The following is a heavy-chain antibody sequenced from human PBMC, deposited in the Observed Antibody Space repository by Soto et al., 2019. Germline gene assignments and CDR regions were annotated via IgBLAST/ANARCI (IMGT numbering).Heavy chain of an antibody. CDR1: GFTFSTYA. J-gene: IGHJ4*02. V-gene: IGHV3-23*01. D-gene: IGHD3-16*01. CDR2: ISGSGGST. Sequence: EVQLLESGGGLVQPGGSLRLSCAASGFTFSTYAMNWVRQAPGKGLEWVSGISGSGGSTYHADSVKGRFTTSRDNSKNTLFLQMNSLRVEATAVYDGAQKRLGISEHLSYDNWGQGTLVTVSS. CDR3: AQKRLGISEHLSYDN.